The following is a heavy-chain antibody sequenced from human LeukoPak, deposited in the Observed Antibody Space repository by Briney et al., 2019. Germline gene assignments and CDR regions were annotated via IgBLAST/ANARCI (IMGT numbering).Heavy chain of an antibody. Sequence: ASVTVSCKASGYTFSSYYMHWVRQAPGQGLEWMGIINPSGGSTSYAQKFQGRVTMTRGTSTSTVYMELSSLRSEDTAVYYCARERAYCSSTSCRGKSDRFDPWGQGTLVTVSS. CDR2: INPSGGST. J-gene: IGHJ5*02. CDR3: ARERAYCSSTSCRGKSDRFDP. V-gene: IGHV1-46*01. CDR1: GYTFSSYY. D-gene: IGHD2-2*01.